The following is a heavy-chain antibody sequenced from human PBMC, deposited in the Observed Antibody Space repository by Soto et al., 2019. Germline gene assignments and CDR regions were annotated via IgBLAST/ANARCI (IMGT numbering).Heavy chain of an antibody. CDR3: AREGRAVAARASYYYMDV. D-gene: IGHD6-6*01. CDR2: IKQDGSEK. V-gene: IGHV3-7*01. Sequence: GGSLRLSCAASGFTFSSYWMSWVRQAPGKGLEWVANIKQDGSEKYYVDSVKGRFTISRDNAKNSLYLQMNSLRAEDTAVYYCAREGRAVAARASYYYMDVWGKGTTVTVSS. J-gene: IGHJ6*03. CDR1: GFTFSSYW.